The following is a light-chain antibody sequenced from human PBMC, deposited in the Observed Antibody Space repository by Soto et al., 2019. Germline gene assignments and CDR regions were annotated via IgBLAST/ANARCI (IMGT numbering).Light chain of an antibody. Sequence: DIQMTQSPSSLSSSFRDRVTITCLASQSISSYLNWYQQKPGKAPKLLIYAASSLQSGVPSRFSGSGSGTDFTLTISSLQPEDFATYYCQQSYSTPSITFGQGTRLEIK. V-gene: IGKV1-39*01. CDR3: QQSYSTPSIT. CDR1: QSISSY. J-gene: IGKJ5*01. CDR2: AAS.